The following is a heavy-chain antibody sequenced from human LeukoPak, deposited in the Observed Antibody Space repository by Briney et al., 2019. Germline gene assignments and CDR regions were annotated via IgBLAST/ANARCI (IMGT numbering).Heavy chain of an antibody. Sequence: SETLSLTCAVYGGSFSGYYWSWIRQPPGKGLEWIGEINHSGSTNYNPSLKSRVALSVDTSKNQFSLRLTSVTAADTAVYYCARARGAVAIDYWGQGTPVTVSS. V-gene: IGHV4-34*01. CDR3: ARARGAVAIDY. J-gene: IGHJ4*02. D-gene: IGHD6-19*01. CDR1: GGSFSGYY. CDR2: INHSGST.